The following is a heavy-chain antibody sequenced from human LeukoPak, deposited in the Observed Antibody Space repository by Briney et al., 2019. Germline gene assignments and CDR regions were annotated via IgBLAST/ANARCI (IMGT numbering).Heavy chain of an antibody. J-gene: IGHJ6*03. V-gene: IGHV1-69*05. CDR2: IIPIFRTA. D-gene: IGHD1-14*01. CDR1: GGTFSSYA. Sequence: ASVKVSCKASGGTFSSYAISWVRQAPGQGLEWMGGIIPIFRTANYAQKFQGRVTITMDESTSTAYMELSSLRSEDTAVYYCARGGTTPLYYYYYYMDVWGKGTTSPSP. CDR3: ARGGTTPLYYYYYYMDV.